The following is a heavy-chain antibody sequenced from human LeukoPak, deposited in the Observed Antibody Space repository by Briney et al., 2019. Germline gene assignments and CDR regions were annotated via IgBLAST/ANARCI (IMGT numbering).Heavy chain of an antibody. D-gene: IGHD6-6*01. CDR2: IYYSGST. V-gene: IGHV4-39*07. Sequence: PSETLSLTCTVSSGSISTSNYYWGWVRQPPGKALEWIGSIYYSGSTYYNPSLKSRVTISVDTSKNQFSLKLSSVTAADTAVYYCARDWSEYSSSGTFDYWGQGTLVTVSS. CDR1: SGSISTSNYY. J-gene: IGHJ4*02. CDR3: ARDWSEYSSSGTFDY.